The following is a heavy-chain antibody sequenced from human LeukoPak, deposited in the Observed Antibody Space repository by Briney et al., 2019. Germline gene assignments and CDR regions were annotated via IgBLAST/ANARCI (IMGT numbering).Heavy chain of an antibody. Sequence: GGSLRLSCAASGFTFSSYAMSWVRQAPGKGLEWVSAISGSGGSTYYADSVKGRFTISRDNSKNTLYLQMNSLRAEDTAVYYCAKDYIAGRRSPELLWGQGTLVTVSS. CDR3: AKDYIAGRRSPELL. CDR2: ISGSGGST. CDR1: GFTFSSYA. J-gene: IGHJ4*02. V-gene: IGHV3-23*01. D-gene: IGHD2-15*01.